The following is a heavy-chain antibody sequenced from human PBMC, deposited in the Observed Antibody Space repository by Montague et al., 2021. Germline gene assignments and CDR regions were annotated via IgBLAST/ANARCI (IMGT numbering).Heavy chain of an antibody. CDR2: RKNK. Sequence: RKNKHYNPSLESRVTLSEDTSNNQFSLNLNSVTAADTAVYYCARHKTGERGFYVWGKGTTI. CDR3: ARHKTGERGFYV. D-gene: IGHD1-26*01. J-gene: IGHJ6*03. V-gene: IGHV4-34*01.